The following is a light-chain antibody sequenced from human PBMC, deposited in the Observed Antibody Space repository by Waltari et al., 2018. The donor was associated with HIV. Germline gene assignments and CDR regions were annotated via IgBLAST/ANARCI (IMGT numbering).Light chain of an antibody. J-gene: IGLJ3*02. CDR1: RTNIGAGYD. V-gene: IGLV1-40*01. CDR2: GDT. Sequence: QSVLTQPPSVSGDPGQRVTLSCPGNRTNIGAGYDVNWYQQLPGTAPKLLIYGDTNRPSGVPDRFSVSTSGASAFLAITGLQAEDEGDYYCQSYDSDLSGLVFGGGTKLTVL. CDR3: QSYDSDLSGLV.